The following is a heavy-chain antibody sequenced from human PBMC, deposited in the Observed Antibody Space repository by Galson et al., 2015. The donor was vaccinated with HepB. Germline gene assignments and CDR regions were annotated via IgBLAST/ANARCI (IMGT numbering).Heavy chain of an antibody. CDR2: IYYSGST. Sequence: ETLSLTCTVSGGSISSYYWSWIRQPPGKGLEWIGYIYYSGSTNYNPSLKSRVTISVDTSKNQFSLKLSSVTAADTAVYYCARDARYCSSTSCYPPDYWGQGTLVTVSS. V-gene: IGHV4-59*01. CDR1: GGSISSYY. CDR3: ARDARYCSSTSCYPPDY. D-gene: IGHD2-2*01. J-gene: IGHJ4*02.